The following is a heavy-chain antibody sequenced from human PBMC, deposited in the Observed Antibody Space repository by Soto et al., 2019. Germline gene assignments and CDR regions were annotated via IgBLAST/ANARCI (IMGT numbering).Heavy chain of an antibody. CDR1: GFFFSDYF. CDR3: ARQLERRVGAASH. J-gene: IGHJ4*02. D-gene: IGHD1-26*01. CDR2: ISPSGDVT. Sequence: QVQLAESGGGLVKSGGSLTLSCSTSGFFFSDYFMNWIRQAPGKGLEWVSYISPSGDVTHYADSVKGRFTTSRDNTKNSLFLQMSSLRDDDTAVYYCARQLERRVGAASHWGQGTRVSVSS. V-gene: IGHV3-11*01.